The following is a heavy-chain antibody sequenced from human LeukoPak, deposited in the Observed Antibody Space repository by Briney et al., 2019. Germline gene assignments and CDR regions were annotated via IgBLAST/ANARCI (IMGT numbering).Heavy chain of an antibody. V-gene: IGHV4-61*05. CDR1: SGSITSSSYY. J-gene: IGHJ6*02. CDR3: ATRGASRRYDGLDV. CDR2: MDYRGSA. D-gene: IGHD6-6*01. Sequence: PSETLSLTCIVSSGSITSSSYYCRWIRQPPGKGLEWIGYMDYRGSANYNPSLKSRVTISVDTSKNQFSLNLSSVTAADTAVYYCATRGASRRYDGLDVWGQGTTVIVSS.